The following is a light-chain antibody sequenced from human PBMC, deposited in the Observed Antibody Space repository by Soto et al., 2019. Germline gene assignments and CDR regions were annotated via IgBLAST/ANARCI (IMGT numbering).Light chain of an antibody. CDR3: QSYDSSLSGSAV. J-gene: IGLJ7*01. CDR2: GNS. V-gene: IGLV1-40*01. Sequence: QSVLTQPPSVSGAPGQRVTISCTGSSSNIGAGYDVHWYQQLPGTAPKLLIYGNSNRPSGVPDRFSGSKSGTSASLAITGLQAEDEADYYCQSYDSSLSGSAVFGGGTQLPVL. CDR1: SSNIGAGYD.